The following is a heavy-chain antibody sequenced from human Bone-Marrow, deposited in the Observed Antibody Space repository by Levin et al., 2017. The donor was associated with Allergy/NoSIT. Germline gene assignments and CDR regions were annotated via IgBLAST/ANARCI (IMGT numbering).Heavy chain of an antibody. CDR3: ARDPPGVAAAGSGY. D-gene: IGHD6-13*01. CDR2: IYSGGST. CDR1: GFTVGNNY. Sequence: GESLKISCAVSGFTVGNNYMSWVRQAPGKGLEWVSLIYSGGSTYYADSVKGRFTISRDSSKNTLYLQMKNLRVEDTAVYYCARDPPGVAAAGSGYWGQGTLVTVSS. J-gene: IGHJ4*02. V-gene: IGHV3-66*01.